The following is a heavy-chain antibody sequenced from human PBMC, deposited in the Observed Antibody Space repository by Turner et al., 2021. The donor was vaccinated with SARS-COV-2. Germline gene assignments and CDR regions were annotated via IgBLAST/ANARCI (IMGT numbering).Heavy chain of an antibody. D-gene: IGHD3-10*01. CDR2: IYSGGST. CDR3: AREVSGSSNTGVYFDY. Sequence: EVQLVESGGGLVQPGGSLRLSCAASGFTVSRNYMNWVRQAPGKGLEWVSIIYSGGSTFYSDSVKGRFTISRDNSKNTLDLQMNSLRAEDTAVYYCAREVSGSSNTGVYFDYWGQGTLVTVSS. V-gene: IGHV3-66*01. CDR1: GFTVSRNY. J-gene: IGHJ4*02.